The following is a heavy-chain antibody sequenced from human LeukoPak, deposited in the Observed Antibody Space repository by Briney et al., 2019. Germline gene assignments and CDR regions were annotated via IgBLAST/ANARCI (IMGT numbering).Heavy chain of an antibody. CDR3: ARDRGGYDFDAFDI. D-gene: IGHD5-12*01. J-gene: IGHJ3*02. CDR2: ISYDGSNK. V-gene: IGHV3-30*04. Sequence: RSLRLSCAASGFTFSSYAMHWVRQAPGKGLEWVAVISYDGSNKYYADSVKGRFTISRDNSKNTLYLQMNNLRAEDTAVYYCARDRGGYDFDAFDIWGQGTMVTVSS. CDR1: GFTFSSYA.